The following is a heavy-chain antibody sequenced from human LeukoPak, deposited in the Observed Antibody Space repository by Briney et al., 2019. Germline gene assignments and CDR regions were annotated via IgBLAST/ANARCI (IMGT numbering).Heavy chain of an antibody. J-gene: IGHJ5*02. D-gene: IGHD5-12*01. CDR3: ARDLGYSGYDWNWFDP. CDR2: ISAYNGNT. CDR1: GYTFTSYG. Sequence: GAPVKVSCKASGYTFTSYGISWVRQAPGQGLEWMGWISAYNGNTNYAQKLQGRVTMTTDTSTSTAYMELRSLRSDDTAVYYCARDLGYSGYDWNWFDPWGQGTLVTVSS. V-gene: IGHV1-18*01.